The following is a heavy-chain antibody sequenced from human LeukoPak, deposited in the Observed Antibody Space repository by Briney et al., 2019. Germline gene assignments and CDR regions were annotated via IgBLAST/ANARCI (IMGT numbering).Heavy chain of an antibody. CDR2: IIPMFGTA. CDR3: ARGGGP. V-gene: IGHV1-69*05. Sequence: EASVKVSCKASGGTFSSYAISWVRQAPGQGLEWMGGIIPMFGTANYAQKFQGRVTITTDESTDTAHMELSSLRSEDTAVYYCARGGGPWGQGTLVTVSS. CDR1: GGTFSSYA. J-gene: IGHJ5*02. D-gene: IGHD3-16*01.